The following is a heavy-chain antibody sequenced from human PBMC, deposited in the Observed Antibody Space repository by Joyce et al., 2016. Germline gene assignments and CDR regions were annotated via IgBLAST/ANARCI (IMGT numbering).Heavy chain of an antibody. CDR2: IGTAGDP. CDR1: GITFSAYE. Sequence: EVQLVEAGGALVQPGGSLRLSCAASGITFSAYEIHWVRQTTGKGLEWFSAIGTAGDPYYAGSVKGRFTISRENAKSSLFLQMNSLRAEDTAVYYCARERGGGMSAFDIWGQGTMVTVSS. V-gene: IGHV3-13*05. J-gene: IGHJ3*02. CDR3: ARERGGGMSAFDI. D-gene: IGHD3-16*01.